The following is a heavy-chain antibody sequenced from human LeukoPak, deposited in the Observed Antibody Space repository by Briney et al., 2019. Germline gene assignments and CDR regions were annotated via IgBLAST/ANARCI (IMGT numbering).Heavy chain of an antibody. CDR3: ARVGAYSYGYIS. V-gene: IGHV4-34*01. CDR1: GGSFSGYY. D-gene: IGHD5-18*01. CDR2: INHSGST. Sequence: SETLSLTCAVYGGSFSGYYWSWIRQPPGKGLEWIGEINHSGSTNYNPSLKSRVTISVDTSKNQFSLKLSSVTAADTAVYYCARVGAYSYGYISWGQGTLVTVSS. J-gene: IGHJ5*02.